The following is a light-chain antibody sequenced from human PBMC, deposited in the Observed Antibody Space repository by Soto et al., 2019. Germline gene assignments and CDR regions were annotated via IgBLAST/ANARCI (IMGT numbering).Light chain of an antibody. CDR2: EGS. V-gene: IGLV2-23*01. CDR3: CSYARSSTAPGVV. Sequence: QSALTQPASVSGSPGQSITISCTGTSSDVGSYNLVSWYQQHPGKAPKLMIYEGSKRPSGVSNRFSGSKSGNTASLTISGLQAEDEADYYCCSYARSSTAPGVVFGGGTKLTVL. CDR1: SSDVGSYNL. J-gene: IGLJ2*01.